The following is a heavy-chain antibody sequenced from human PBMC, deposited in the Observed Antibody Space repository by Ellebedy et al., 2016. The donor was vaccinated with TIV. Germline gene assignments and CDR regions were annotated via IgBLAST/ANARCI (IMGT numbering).Heavy chain of an antibody. CDR3: ASLPPWISWYSSSWYDSWVPHYYYYYGMDV. D-gene: IGHD6-13*01. Sequence: AASVKVSCKASGYTFTSYDINWVRQATGQGLEWMGWMNPNSGNTGYAQKFQGRVTMTRNTSISTAYMELSSLRSEDTAVYYCASLPPWISWYSSSWYDSWVPHYYYYYGMDVWGQGTTVTVSS. CDR1: GYTFTSYD. J-gene: IGHJ6*02. CDR2: MNPNSGNT. V-gene: IGHV1-8*01.